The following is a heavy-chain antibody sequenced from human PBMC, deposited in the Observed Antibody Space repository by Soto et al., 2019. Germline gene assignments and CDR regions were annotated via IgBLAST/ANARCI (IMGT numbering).Heavy chain of an antibody. CDR1: GGTFNNYA. Sequence: QVQLAQSGAEVKKRGSSVKVSCRVSGGTFNNYAISWVRQAPGEGLEWMGGIIPAFGTPKYAQRFQDRVTISADVYAATAYMELTSLRSDDTAVYYCARDTREITRVRGVILYYIDHMDVWGPGTTVAVSS. D-gene: IGHD3-10*01. V-gene: IGHV1-69*01. CDR2: IIPAFGTP. J-gene: IGHJ6*02. CDR3: ARDTREITRVRGVILYYIDHMDV.